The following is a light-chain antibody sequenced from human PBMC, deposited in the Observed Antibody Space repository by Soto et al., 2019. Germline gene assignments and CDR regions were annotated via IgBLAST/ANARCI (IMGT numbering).Light chain of an antibody. V-gene: IGLV2-14*01. J-gene: IGLJ1*01. CDR3: SSYTTSNTRQIV. Sequence: QSALTQPASVSGSPGQSITISCTGTSSDVVGYNYVSWYQQHPGKAPKFMIYDVSNRPSGVSNRFSGSKSVNTASLTISGLQAEDEAAYYCSSYTTSNTRQIVFGTGTKLTVL. CDR2: DVS. CDR1: SSDVVGYNY.